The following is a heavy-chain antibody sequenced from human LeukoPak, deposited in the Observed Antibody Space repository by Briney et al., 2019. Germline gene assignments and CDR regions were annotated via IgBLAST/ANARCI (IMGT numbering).Heavy chain of an antibody. Sequence: ASVTVSCKASGYTFTSYAMNWVRRAPGQGLEWMGWINTNTGNPTYAQGFTGRFVFSLDTSVSTAYLQISSLKAEDTAVYYCARVLAVANFDYWGQGSLVTVSS. V-gene: IGHV7-4-1*02. D-gene: IGHD6-19*01. CDR2: INTNTGNP. J-gene: IGHJ4*02. CDR1: GYTFTSYA. CDR3: ARVLAVANFDY.